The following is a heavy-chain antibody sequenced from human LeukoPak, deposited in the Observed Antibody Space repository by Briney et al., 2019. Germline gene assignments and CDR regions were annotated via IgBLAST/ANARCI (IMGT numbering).Heavy chain of an antibody. D-gene: IGHD1-1*01. Sequence: GGSLRLSCAASGFTFDDYAMHWVRQAPGKGLEWVSLMSADGDFTYYAESLKGRFTISRDNSKNSLYLQMDSLRTEDTALYYCAKDGGNWNDFFDSWGQGTPVTVSS. CDR3: AKDGGNWNDFFDS. J-gene: IGHJ4*02. V-gene: IGHV3-43*02. CDR2: MSADGDFT. CDR1: GFTFDDYA.